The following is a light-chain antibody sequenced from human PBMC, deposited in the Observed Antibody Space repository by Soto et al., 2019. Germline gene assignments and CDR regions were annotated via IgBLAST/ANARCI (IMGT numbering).Light chain of an antibody. CDR2: KAS. CDR3: KQYNTYPWT. Sequence: DIQMTQSPPTLSLSVVYIVTITCIASQTISSWLAWYQQKPGKAPKILIYKASTLKSGVQSRFSGSGSGTEFTITISSMQTDDFETYYCKQYNTYPWTCGQGTKVDIK. CDR1: QTISSW. J-gene: IGKJ1*01. V-gene: IGKV1-5*03.